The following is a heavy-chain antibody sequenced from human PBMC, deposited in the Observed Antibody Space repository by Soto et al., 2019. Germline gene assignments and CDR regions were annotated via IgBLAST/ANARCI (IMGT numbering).Heavy chain of an antibody. CDR1: GYTFTGHY. D-gene: IGHD1-26*01. CDR3: GRGRSGQIVVFF. CDR2: IGPETGAT. Sequence: ASVKVSCKASGYTFTGHYIHWVRQAPEQGPEWMGEIGPETGATRYAQKFQGRVTMTRDMSITTVYMELNNLSPDDTAVYYCGRGRSGQIVVFFWGQGTPVTVSS. V-gene: IGHV1-2*02. J-gene: IGHJ4*02.